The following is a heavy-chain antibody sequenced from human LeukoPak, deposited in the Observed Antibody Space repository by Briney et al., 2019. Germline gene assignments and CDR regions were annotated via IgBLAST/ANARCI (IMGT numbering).Heavy chain of an antibody. V-gene: IGHV1-18*01. CDR1: GYTFTSYG. CDR3: ARTLYYYDSSGYGV. D-gene: IGHD3-22*01. Sequence: ASVKVSCKASGYTFTSYGISWVRQAPGQGLEWMGWISAYNGNTNYAQKLQGRVTMTTDTSTSTAYMELRSLRSDDTAVYYCARTLYYYDSSGYGVWGQGTLVTVSS. CDR2: ISAYNGNT. J-gene: IGHJ4*02.